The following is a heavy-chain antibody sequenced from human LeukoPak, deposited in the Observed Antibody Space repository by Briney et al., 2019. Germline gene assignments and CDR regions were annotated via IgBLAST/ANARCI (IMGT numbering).Heavy chain of an antibody. J-gene: IGHJ4*02. CDR3: ARDSYSRAFDY. CDR2: INHSGST. V-gene: IGHV4-34*01. CDR1: GGSFSGYY. D-gene: IGHD4-11*01. Sequence: SETLSLTCAVYGGSFSGYYWSWIRQSPGKGLEWIGEINHSGSTNYNPSLKSRVTISVDTSKNQFSLKLSSVTAADTAVYYCARDSYSRAFDYWGQGTLVTVSS.